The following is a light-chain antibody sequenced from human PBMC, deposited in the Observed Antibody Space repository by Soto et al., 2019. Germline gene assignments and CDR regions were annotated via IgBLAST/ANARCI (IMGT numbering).Light chain of an antibody. V-gene: IGKV3-20*01. Sequence: EIVLTQSPGTLSLSPGDRATLSCRASQTVNSNYLAWYQQKPGQAHRLLIYGTSNIDSGIPNRFSGSGSGTDFTLTISRLEPEDFAAYYCHHSGSALRALGQGTKVEIK. J-gene: IGKJ1*01. CDR3: HHSGSALRA. CDR2: GTS. CDR1: QTVNSNY.